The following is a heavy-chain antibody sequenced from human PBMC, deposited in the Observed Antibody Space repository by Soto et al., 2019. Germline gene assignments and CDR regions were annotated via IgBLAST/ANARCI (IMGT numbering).Heavy chain of an antibody. D-gene: IGHD3-9*01. CDR2: IYYSGST. Sequence: PSETLSLTCTVSGGSISSSSYYWGWIRQPPGKGLEWIGSIYYSGSTYYNPSLKSRVTISVDTSKNQFSLKLSSVTAADTAVYYCARHKAGLVYNWFDSWGQGTLVTVSS. CDR3: ARHKAGLVYNWFDS. CDR1: GGSISSSSYY. V-gene: IGHV4-39*01. J-gene: IGHJ5*01.